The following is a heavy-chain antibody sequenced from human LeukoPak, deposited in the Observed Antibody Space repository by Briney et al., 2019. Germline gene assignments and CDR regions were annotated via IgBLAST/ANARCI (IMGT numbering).Heavy chain of an antibody. CDR2: IYSGGST. CDR3: ARAIVDYYYYYYMDV. V-gene: IGHV3-53*01. CDR1: GFTFSSSY. J-gene: IGHJ6*03. D-gene: IGHD2-15*01. Sequence: GGSLRLSCAASGFTFSSSYMSWVRQAPGKGLEWVSVIYSGGSTYYADSVKGRFTISRDNSKNTLYLQMNSLRAEDTAVYYCARAIVDYYYYYYMDVWGKGTTVTVSS.